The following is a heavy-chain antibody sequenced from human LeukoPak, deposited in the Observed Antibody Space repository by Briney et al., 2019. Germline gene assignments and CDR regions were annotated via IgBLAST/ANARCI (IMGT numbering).Heavy chain of an antibody. CDR2: TYYSGST. J-gene: IGHJ4*02. CDR3: ARERAAMDS. CDR1: GGSIRSDY. Sequence: SETLSLTCIVSGGSIRSDYWSWIRQPPGKGLEWIGYTYYSGSTNYNPSLKSRVTISVDTSKNQFSLKLNSVTAADTAVYFCARERAAMDSWGQRTLVTVPS. V-gene: IGHV4-59*01. D-gene: IGHD5-18*01.